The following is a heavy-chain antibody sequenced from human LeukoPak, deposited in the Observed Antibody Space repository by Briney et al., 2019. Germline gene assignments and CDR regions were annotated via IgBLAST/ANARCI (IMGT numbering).Heavy chain of an antibody. V-gene: IGHV3-23*01. CDR2: ISGSGGST. CDR1: GFTFSSYA. D-gene: IGHD2-2*02. CDR3: AKDQYQLVYLNWFDP. J-gene: IGHJ5*02. Sequence: GGSLRLSCAASGFTFSSYAMSWDRQAPGKGLEWVSAISGSGGSTYYADSVKGRFTISRDNSKNTLYLQMNSLRAEDTAVYYCAKDQYQLVYLNWFDPWGQGTLVTVSS.